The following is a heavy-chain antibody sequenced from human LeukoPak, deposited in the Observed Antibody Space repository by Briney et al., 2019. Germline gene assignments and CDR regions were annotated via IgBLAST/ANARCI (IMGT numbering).Heavy chain of an antibody. CDR3: ARVIKVGAKLGWVYFDY. D-gene: IGHD1-26*01. Sequence: SETLSLTCTVSGGSISSYYWSWIRQPPRKGLEWIGYIYYSGSTNYNPSLKSRVTISVDTSKNQFSLKLSSVTAADTAVYYCARVIKVGAKLGWVYFDYWGQGTLVTVSS. CDR2: IYYSGST. CDR1: GGSISSYY. J-gene: IGHJ4*02. V-gene: IGHV4-59*01.